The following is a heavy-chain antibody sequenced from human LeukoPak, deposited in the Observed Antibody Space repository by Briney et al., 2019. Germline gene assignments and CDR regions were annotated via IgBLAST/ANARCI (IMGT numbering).Heavy chain of an antibody. CDR2: IWFDGSEK. CDR1: GFTFSSYG. D-gene: IGHD5-18*01. CDR3: ARQSVGIPSVSTDFDN. V-gene: IGHV3-30*19. Sequence: GGSLRLSCAASGFTFSSYGMHWVRQAPGKGLEWVAVIWFDGSEKTYADSVKGRFTISRDNSKNTMYLQMNSLRPEDTAMYYCARQSVGIPSVSTDFDNWGQGTLVTVSS. J-gene: IGHJ4*02.